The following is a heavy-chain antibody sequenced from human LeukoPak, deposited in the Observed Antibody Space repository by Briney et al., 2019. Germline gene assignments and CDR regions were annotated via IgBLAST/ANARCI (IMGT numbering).Heavy chain of an antibody. Sequence: SETLSLTCAVYGGSFSGYYWSWIRQPPGKGLEWIGEINHSGSTNYNPSLKSRVTISVDTPKNQFSLKLSSVTAADTAVYYCARGRGLNYYYYYYMDVWGKGTTVTVSS. CDR2: INHSGST. D-gene: IGHD3-10*01. CDR1: GGSFSGYY. J-gene: IGHJ6*03. CDR3: ARGRGLNYYYYYYMDV. V-gene: IGHV4-34*01.